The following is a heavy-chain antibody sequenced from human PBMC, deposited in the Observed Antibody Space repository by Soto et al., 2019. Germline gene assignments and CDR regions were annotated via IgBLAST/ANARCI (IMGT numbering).Heavy chain of an antibody. D-gene: IGHD2-15*01. CDR2: IYHSGST. Sequence: QLQLQESGSGLVKPSQTLSLTCAVSGGSISSGGYSWSWIRQPPGKGLEWIGYIYHSGSTYYNPSLKSRVTISVDRSKRQFSLELGSVTAADTAVYNCAGGQVVAAQHWGQGTLVTVSS. CDR3: AGGQVVAAQH. V-gene: IGHV4-30-2*01. CDR1: GGSISSGGYS. J-gene: IGHJ4*02.